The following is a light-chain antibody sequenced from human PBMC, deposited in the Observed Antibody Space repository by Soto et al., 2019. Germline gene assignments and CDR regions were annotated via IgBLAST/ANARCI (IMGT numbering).Light chain of an antibody. CDR2: SAS. CDR3: QKFNTAPLT. Sequence: DIQMTQSTSSLSASVGDRVTITCRASQDISVYLAWYQQKPGKVPKLLIYSASTLQSGVPSRFSGSGSRTDFTLSISSLQPEDVATYYCQKFNTAPLTFGQGTRREIK. V-gene: IGKV1-27*01. CDR1: QDISVY. J-gene: IGKJ5*01.